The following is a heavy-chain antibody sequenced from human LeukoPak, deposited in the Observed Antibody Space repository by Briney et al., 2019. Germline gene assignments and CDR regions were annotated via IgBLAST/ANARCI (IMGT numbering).Heavy chain of an antibody. CDR3: AKDHAYYDSSGYYQDFDY. CDR2: ISGSGGST. CDR1: GFAFSSYA. J-gene: IGHJ4*02. D-gene: IGHD3-22*01. V-gene: IGHV3-23*01. Sequence: GGSLRLSCAASGFAFSSYAMSWVRQAPGKGLEWVSAISGSGGSTYYADSVKGRFTISRDNSKNTLYLQMNSLRAEDTAVYYCAKDHAYYDSSGYYQDFDYWGQGTLVTVSS.